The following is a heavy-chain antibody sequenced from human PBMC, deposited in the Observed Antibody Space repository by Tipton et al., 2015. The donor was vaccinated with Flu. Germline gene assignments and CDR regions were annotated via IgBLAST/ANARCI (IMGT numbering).Heavy chain of an antibody. CDR1: GDSISTFY. V-gene: IGHV4-59*01. J-gene: IGHJ4*02. D-gene: IGHD3-3*01. CDR3: AKASGVLEWRSWTFDS. CDR2: FFYGETT. Sequence: TLSLTCTVSGDSISTFYWGWIRQPPGKGLEWVGYFFYGETTKYSPSLRSRVTISIDTSKNLFSLNLNSVTAADTAVYYCAKASGVLEWRSWTFDSWGKGTLVTVSS.